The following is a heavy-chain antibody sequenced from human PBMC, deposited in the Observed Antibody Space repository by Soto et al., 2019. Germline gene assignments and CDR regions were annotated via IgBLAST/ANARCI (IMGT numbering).Heavy chain of an antibody. CDR3: ARGLSVTLFDY. Sequence: WTWIRQYPGKGLEWIGYIYYSGSTFYNPSLKSRVSISVDTSKNQFSLNLSSVTDADTAVYYCARGLSVTLFDYWGQGNLGTVSS. D-gene: IGHD4-17*01. V-gene: IGHV4-31*02. J-gene: IGHJ4*02. CDR2: IYYSGST.